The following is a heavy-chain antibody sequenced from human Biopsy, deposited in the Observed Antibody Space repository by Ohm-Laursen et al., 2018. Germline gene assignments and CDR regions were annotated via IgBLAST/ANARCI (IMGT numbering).Heavy chain of an antibody. CDR3: VREPKTGTAEAWYFDL. D-gene: IGHD3-9*01. V-gene: IGHV4-31*11. CDR1: GGSINSANYF. J-gene: IGHJ2*01. CDR2: ISHTGST. Sequence: SQTLSLTCGVSGGSINSANYFWVWIRQHPGKGLEWIGYISHTGSTHSNPSLKSRITISIDTSENHFSLKLRSVTATDTAVYYCVREPKTGTAEAWYFDLWGRGTLVTVSS.